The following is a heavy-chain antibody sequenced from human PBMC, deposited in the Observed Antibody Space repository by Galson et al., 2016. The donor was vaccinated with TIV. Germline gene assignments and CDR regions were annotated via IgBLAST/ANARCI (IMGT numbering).Heavy chain of an antibody. CDR1: GFTFSVYN. V-gene: IGHV3-48*01. CDR2: ASTTSSLI. Sequence: SLRLSCAASGFTFSVYNMNWVRQAPGKGLEWISYASTTSSLIYYADSVRGRFTISRDNAKNSLYLQMNSLRADDTAVYYCAREGRDGYNPYFDYWGQGTLVTVFS. J-gene: IGHJ4*02. D-gene: IGHD5-24*01. CDR3: AREGRDGYNPYFDY.